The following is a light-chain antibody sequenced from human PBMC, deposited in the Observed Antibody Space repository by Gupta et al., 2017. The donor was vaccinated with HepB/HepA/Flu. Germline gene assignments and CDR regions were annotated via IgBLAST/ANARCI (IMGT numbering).Light chain of an antibody. J-gene: IGLJ1*01. CDR3: QVWDSSSDHHYV. Sequence: SYVLTQPPSVSVAQGKTARITCGGNNIGSKRVHWYQQKPGQAPVLVVYDDSDRPSGIPERFSGSNSGNTATLTISRVEAGDEADYYCQVWDSSSDHHYVVGTGTKVTVL. V-gene: IGLV3-21*03. CDR2: DDS. CDR1: NIGSKR.